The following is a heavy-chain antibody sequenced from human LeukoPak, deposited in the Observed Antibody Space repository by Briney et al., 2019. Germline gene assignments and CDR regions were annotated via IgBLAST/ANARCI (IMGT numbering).Heavy chain of an antibody. D-gene: IGHD4-17*01. CDR2: INPNSGGT. V-gene: IGHV1-2*02. CDR3: ARYGSWFDP. Sequence: ASVKVSCKASGYTFTSYGISWARQAPGQGLEWMGWINPNSGGTNYAQKFQGRVTMTRDTSISTAYMELSRLRSDDTAVYYCARYGSWFDPWGQGSLVTVSS. CDR1: GYTFTSYG. J-gene: IGHJ5*02.